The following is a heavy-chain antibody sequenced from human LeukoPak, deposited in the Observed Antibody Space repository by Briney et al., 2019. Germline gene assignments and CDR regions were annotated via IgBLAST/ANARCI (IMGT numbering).Heavy chain of an antibody. V-gene: IGHV3-21*01. CDR1: GFAFSTYN. CDR3: AREKAVDYGMDV. J-gene: IGHJ6*02. Sequence: GGSLRVSCAASGFAFSTYNMNWVRQAPGKGLEWVSSISSSSSYIYYADSVKGRFTISRDNAKNSLYLQMNSLRAEDTAVYYCAREKAVDYGMDVWGQGTTVTVSS. CDR2: ISSSSSYI. D-gene: IGHD6-19*01.